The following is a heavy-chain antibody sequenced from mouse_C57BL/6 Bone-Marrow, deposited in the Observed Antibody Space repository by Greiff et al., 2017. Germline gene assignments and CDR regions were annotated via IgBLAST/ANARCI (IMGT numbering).Heavy chain of an antibody. CDR3: ARYGYPVPFDY. CDR1: GYTFTNYW. CDR2: IYPGGGYT. Sequence: VQLQQSGAELVRPGTSVKMSCKASGYTFTNYWIGWAKQRPGHGLEWIGDIYPGGGYTNYNEKFKGKATLTADKSSSKAYMQFSSLTSEDSAIYYCARYGYPVPFDYWGQGTTLTVSS. D-gene: IGHD1-2*01. V-gene: IGHV1-63*01. J-gene: IGHJ2*01.